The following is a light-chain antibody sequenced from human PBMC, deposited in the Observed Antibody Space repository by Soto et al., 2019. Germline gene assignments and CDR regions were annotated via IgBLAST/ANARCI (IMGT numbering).Light chain of an antibody. CDR2: DVS. J-gene: IGLJ1*01. V-gene: IGLV2-14*01. CDR1: SSDVGGSNY. Sequence: QSALTQPASVSGSPGQSITISCTGTSSDVGGSNYVSWYQQHPGKAPKLIISDVSYRPSGVSNRFSGSKSGNTASLTISGLQVEDEAEYYCSSYTSSSTYVFGTGTKLTVL. CDR3: SSYTSSSTYV.